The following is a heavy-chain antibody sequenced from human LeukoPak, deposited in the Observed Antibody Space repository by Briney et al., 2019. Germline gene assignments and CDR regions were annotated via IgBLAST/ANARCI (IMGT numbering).Heavy chain of an antibody. CDR1: GYTFTSYD. CDR3: ARDRALRAVVGSFDY. D-gene: IGHD4-23*01. J-gene: IGHJ4*02. Sequence: ASVKVSCKASGYTFTSYDIYWVRQAPGQGLEWMGIINPSGGSTSYAQKFQGRVTMTRDTSTSTVYMELSSLTSEDTAVYYCARDRALRAVVGSFDYWGQGTLVTVSS. CDR2: INPSGGST. V-gene: IGHV1-46*01.